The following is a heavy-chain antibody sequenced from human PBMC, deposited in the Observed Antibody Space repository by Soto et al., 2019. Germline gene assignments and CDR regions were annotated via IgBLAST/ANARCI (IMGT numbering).Heavy chain of an antibody. CDR3: ARGSAFIGLDY. Sequence: GSLRLSCAASGFTFSDYYMSWIRQAPGKGLEWLSYMSSSGSTIYYADSVKGRFTISRDNTKDSLYLQMNSLRAEDTAIYYCARGSAFIGLDYWGQGTPVTVSS. CDR1: GFTFSDYY. V-gene: IGHV3-11*04. D-gene: IGHD1-26*01. CDR2: MSSSGSTI. J-gene: IGHJ4*02.